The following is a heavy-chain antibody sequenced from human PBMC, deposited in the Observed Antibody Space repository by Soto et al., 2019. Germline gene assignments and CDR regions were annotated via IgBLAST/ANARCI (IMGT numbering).Heavy chain of an antibody. CDR3: AKAGCSGGTCYLYYFDY. J-gene: IGHJ4*02. CDR1: GFTFSNYA. CDR2: ISGRGGNT. V-gene: IGHV3-23*01. Sequence: GGSLRFSCAASGFTFSNYAMSWVRQAPGKGLEWVSTISGRGGNTYYADSVKGRFTISRDNSRNTLYLQMDSLRVEDSAVYSCAKAGCSGGTCYLYYFDYWGQGALVTVSS. D-gene: IGHD2-15*01.